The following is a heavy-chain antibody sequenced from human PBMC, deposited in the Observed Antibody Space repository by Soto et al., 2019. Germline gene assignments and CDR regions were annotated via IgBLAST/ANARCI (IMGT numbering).Heavy chain of an antibody. CDR3: ARARTTVVTRFDY. CDR1: GGSISSGGYY. Sequence: SETLSLTCTVSGGSISSGGYYWSWIRQHPGKGLEWIGYIHYSGSTYYNPSLKSRVTISVDTSNNQFSLKMSSVTAADTAVYYCARARTTVVTRFDYWGQGTLVTVSS. CDR2: IHYSGST. V-gene: IGHV4-31*03. J-gene: IGHJ4*02. D-gene: IGHD4-17*01.